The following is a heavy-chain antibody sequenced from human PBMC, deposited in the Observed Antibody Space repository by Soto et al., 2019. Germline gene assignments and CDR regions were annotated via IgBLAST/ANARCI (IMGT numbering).Heavy chain of an antibody. J-gene: IGHJ4*02. V-gene: IGHV1-18*01. CDR1: GYTFTNYG. CDR3: ARDRPPIFGVVTPFEY. Sequence: ASVKVSCKASGYTFTNYGITWVRLAPGQGLEWMGWISGYNGNTNFAHKFQGRVTMTRDTSTSTVYMELRSLRSDDTAVYYCARDRPPIFGVVTPFEYWARGTLVTVSS. D-gene: IGHD3-3*01. CDR2: ISGYNGNT.